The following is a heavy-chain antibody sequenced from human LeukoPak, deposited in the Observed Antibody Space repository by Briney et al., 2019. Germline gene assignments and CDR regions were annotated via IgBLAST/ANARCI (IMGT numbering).Heavy chain of an antibody. J-gene: IGHJ4*02. V-gene: IGHV1-18*01. CDR3: ARGPFYGSGSYRVDY. D-gene: IGHD3-10*01. CDR1: GGTSISYA. Sequence: ASVKVSCKASGGTSISYAISWVRQAPGQGLEWMGWISAYNGNTNYAQKFQGRVTMTTDTSTSTAYMELRSLRSDDTAVYYCARGPFYGSGSYRVDYWGQGALVTVSS. CDR2: ISAYNGNT.